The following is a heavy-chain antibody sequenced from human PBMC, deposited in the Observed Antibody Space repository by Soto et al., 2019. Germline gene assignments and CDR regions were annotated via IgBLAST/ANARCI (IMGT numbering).Heavy chain of an antibody. Sequence: SETLSLTCAVYGGSFSGYYWSWIRQPPGKGLEWIGEINHSGSTNYNPSLKSRVTISVDTSKNQFSLKLSSVTAADTAVYYCARVHNDVWSGYYGPYDAFDIWGQGTMVTVSS. J-gene: IGHJ3*02. V-gene: IGHV4-34*01. CDR3: ARVHNDVWSGYYGPYDAFDI. CDR1: GGSFSGYY. CDR2: INHSGST. D-gene: IGHD3-3*01.